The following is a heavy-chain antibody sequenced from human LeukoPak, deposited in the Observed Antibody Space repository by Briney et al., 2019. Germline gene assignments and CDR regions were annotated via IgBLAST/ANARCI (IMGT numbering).Heavy chain of an antibody. V-gene: IGHV3-30*02. CDR3: AKEGDYYGWGSHRDAFDM. J-gene: IGHJ3*02. D-gene: IGHD3-10*01. CDR2: IRYVGINK. Sequence: PGGSLRLSCGASGFTFSNYGMLWVRQAPGKGLEWVAFIRYVGINKYYADSVKGRFTISRDNSKNTLYLQMNSLRPEDTALYYCAKEGDYYGWGSHRDAFDMWGQGTMVTVSS. CDR1: GFTFSNYG.